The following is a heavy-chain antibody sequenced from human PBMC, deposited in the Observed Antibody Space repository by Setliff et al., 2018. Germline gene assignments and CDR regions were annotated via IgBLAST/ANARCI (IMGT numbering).Heavy chain of an antibody. D-gene: IGHD2-21*02. V-gene: IGHV4-59*11. J-gene: IGHJ4*02. CDR3: ARDLYCGGHCYQLFDS. Sequence: SETLSLTCTVSGASISSHYWSWIRQAPGKGLQWIAYVHYSGNTNYNPSLKSRVTVSLDTSKNHFSLKLTSVTAADTAVYYCARDLYCGGHCYQLFDSWGQGTLVTVSS. CDR1: GASISSHY. CDR2: VHYSGNT.